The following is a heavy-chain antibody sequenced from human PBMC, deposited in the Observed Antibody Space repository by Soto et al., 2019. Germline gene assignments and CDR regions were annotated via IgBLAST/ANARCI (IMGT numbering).Heavy chain of an antibody. CDR2: IYYSGST. Sequence: SETLSLTCTVSGGSISSYYWSWIRQPPGKGLEWIGYIYYSGSTNYNPSLKSRVTISVDTSKNQFSLKLSSVTAADTAVYYCAREVSLGDSVPIYDYWGQGTLVTVSS. D-gene: IGHD2-21*02. CDR3: AREVSLGDSVPIYDY. CDR1: GGSISSYY. J-gene: IGHJ4*02. V-gene: IGHV4-59*01.